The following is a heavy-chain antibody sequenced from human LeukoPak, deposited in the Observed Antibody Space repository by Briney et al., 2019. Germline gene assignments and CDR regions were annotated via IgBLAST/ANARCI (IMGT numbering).Heavy chain of an antibody. Sequence: GGSLRLSCAASGFTFSSYEMNWVRQAPGKGLEWVSYISSSGSTIYYADSVKGRFTISRDNAENSLYLQMNSLRAEDTAVYYCARAAIAAARIYYYMDVRGKGTTVTVSS. V-gene: IGHV3-48*03. D-gene: IGHD6-13*01. J-gene: IGHJ6*03. CDR3: ARAAIAAARIYYYMDV. CDR2: ISSSGSTI. CDR1: GFTFSSYE.